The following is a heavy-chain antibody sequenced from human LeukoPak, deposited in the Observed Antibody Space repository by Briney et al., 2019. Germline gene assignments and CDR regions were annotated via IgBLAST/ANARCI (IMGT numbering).Heavy chain of an antibody. CDR2: IYYSGST. V-gene: IGHV4-59*01. J-gene: IGHJ6*02. CDR1: GGSISSYY. Sequence: PSETLSLTCTVSGGSISSYYWSWIRQPPGKGLEWVGYIYYSGSTNYNPSLKSRVTISVDTSKNQFSLKLSSVTAADTAVYYCARDRYYDILTGYSYYYGMDVWGQGTTVTVSS. CDR3: ARDRYYDILTGYSYYYGMDV. D-gene: IGHD3-9*01.